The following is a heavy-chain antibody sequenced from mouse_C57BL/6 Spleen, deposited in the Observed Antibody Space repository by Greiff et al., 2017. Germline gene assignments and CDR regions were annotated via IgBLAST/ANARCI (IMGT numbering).Heavy chain of an antibody. CDR3: ARDCGSSYSARDY. D-gene: IGHD1-1*01. V-gene: IGHV5-4*01. CDR1: GFTFSSYA. CDR2: ISDGGSYT. Sequence: EVQVVESGGGLVKPGGSLKLSCAASGFTFSSYAMSWVRQTPEKRLEWVATISDGGSYTYYPDNVKGRFTITRDNAKNNLYLQMGKRKSEDTAMYYCARDCGSSYSARDYWGQGTSVTVSS. J-gene: IGHJ4*01.